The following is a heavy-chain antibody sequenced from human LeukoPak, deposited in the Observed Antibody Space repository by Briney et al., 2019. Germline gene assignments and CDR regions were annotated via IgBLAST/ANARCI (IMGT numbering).Heavy chain of an antibody. CDR3: AKTARTFRS. V-gene: IGHV4-4*09. D-gene: IGHD1-7*01. CDR2: IYISGDK. CDR1: GDSIRSSY. Sequence: SETLSLTCSVSGDSIRSSYWSWIRQAPGMGLECIGYIYISGDKIYNPSLKGRATLSLDTSNNQISLRLTSVTAADMAVYYCAKTARTFRSWGPGILVTVSS. J-gene: IGHJ5*02.